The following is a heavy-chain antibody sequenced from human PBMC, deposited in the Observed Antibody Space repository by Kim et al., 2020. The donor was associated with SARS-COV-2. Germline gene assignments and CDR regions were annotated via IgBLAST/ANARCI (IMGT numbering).Heavy chain of an antibody. Sequence: GGSLRLSCAASGFTFSNAWMSWVRQAPGKGLEWVGRIKSKTDGGTTDYAAPVKGRFTISRDDSKNTLYLQMNSLKTEDTAVYYCTTDIVATIIYYYYGMDVWGQGTTVTVSS. D-gene: IGHD5-12*01. J-gene: IGHJ6*02. V-gene: IGHV3-15*01. CDR3: TTDIVATIIYYYYGMDV. CDR1: GFTFSNAW. CDR2: IKSKTDGGTT.